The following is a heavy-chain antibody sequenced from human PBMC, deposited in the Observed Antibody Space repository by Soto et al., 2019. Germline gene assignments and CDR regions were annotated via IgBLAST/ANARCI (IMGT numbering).Heavy chain of an antibody. Sequence: EVQLVESGGGLVKPGGSLRLSCAASGFTFNNYNMNWVRQAPGKGQEWVSSIGTSSSYIYYADSLKGRFTISRDNAENSLYLQLNSLRAEDTAVYYCSGVLSGTPNYYYMDVWGEGTAVTVSS. CDR3: SGVLSGTPNYYYMDV. CDR2: IGTSSSYI. CDR1: GFTFNNYN. J-gene: IGHJ6*03. V-gene: IGHV3-21*01. D-gene: IGHD2-15*01.